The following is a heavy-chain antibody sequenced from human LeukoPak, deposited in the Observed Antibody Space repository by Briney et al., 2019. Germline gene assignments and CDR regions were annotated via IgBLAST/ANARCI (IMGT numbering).Heavy chain of an antibody. Sequence: ASVKVSCKASGYTFTSYDINWVRQATGQGLEWMGWMNPNSGNTGYAQKFQGRVTMTRNTSISTAYMELSSLRSEDTAVYYCARGRIAVAGPKHNWFDPWGQGTLVTVSS. CDR1: GYTFTSYD. D-gene: IGHD6-19*01. V-gene: IGHV1-8*01. J-gene: IGHJ5*02. CDR3: ARGRIAVAGPKHNWFDP. CDR2: MNPNSGNT.